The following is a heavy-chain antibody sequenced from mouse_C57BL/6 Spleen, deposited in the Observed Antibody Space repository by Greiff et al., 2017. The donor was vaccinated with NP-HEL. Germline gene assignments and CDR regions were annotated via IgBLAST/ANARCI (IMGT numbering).Heavy chain of an antibody. CDR3: ARERGYYCYFDV. CDR2: IWRGGST. CDR1: GLSLTSYG. J-gene: IGHJ1*03. D-gene: IGHD2-2*01. Sequence: QVQLQQSGPGLVQPSQRLSITCTVSGLSLTSYGVHWVRQSPGKGLEWLGVIWRGGSTDYNAAFISKLSISKDNSKSQVFFKIDSLQAYDTAIYYCARERGYYCYFDVWGTVTTVTVSS. V-gene: IGHV2-2*01.